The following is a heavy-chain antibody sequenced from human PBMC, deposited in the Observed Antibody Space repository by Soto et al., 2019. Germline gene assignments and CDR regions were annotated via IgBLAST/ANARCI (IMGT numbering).Heavy chain of an antibody. CDR3: AREGTRPKLHSSGFQH. CDR2: IWYDGSNK. J-gene: IGHJ1*01. V-gene: IGHV3-33*01. Sequence: QVQLVESGGGVVQPGRSLRLSCAASGFTFSSYGMHWVRQAPGKGLEWVAVIWYDGSNKYYADSVKGRFTISRDNSKNXLYLQMNSLRAEDTAVYYCAREGTRPKLHSSGFQHWGQGTLVTVSS. CDR1: GFTFSSYG. D-gene: IGHD3-22*01.